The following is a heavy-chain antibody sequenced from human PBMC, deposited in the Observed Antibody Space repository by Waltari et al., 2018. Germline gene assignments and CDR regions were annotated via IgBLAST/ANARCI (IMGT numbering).Heavy chain of an antibody. CDR3: ARGIADFWSGYYLYYFDY. CDR1: GGTFSSYP. Sequence: QVQLVQSGAEVKKPGSSVKVSCKASGGTFSSYPISWVRQAPGQGLEWMGRIIPILGIANYAQKFRGRVTITADKSTSTAYMELSSLRSEDTAVYYCARGIADFWSGYYLYYFDYWGQGTLVTVSS. CDR2: IIPILGIA. V-gene: IGHV1-69*02. J-gene: IGHJ4*02. D-gene: IGHD3-3*01.